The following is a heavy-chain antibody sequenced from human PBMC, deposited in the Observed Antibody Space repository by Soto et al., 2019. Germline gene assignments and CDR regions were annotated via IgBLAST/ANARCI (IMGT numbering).Heavy chain of an antibody. CDR2: VNQSGST. Sequence: PSETLSLTCAVYGGSFSGYYWSWIRQPPGKGLEWIGEVNQSGSTNYNPSLKSRVTISVDTSKNQFSLKLSSVTAADTAVYYCARDLRVPAAIQVGDWFDPWGKGTQVTVAS. J-gene: IGHJ5*02. D-gene: IGHD2-2*01. V-gene: IGHV4-34*01. CDR3: ARDLRVPAAIQVGDWFDP. CDR1: GGSFSGYY.